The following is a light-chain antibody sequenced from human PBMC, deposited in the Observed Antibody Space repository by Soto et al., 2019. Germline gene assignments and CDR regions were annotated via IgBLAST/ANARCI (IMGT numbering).Light chain of an antibody. CDR2: EVS. Sequence: QSVLTQPASVSGSPGQSITISCTGTSSDFGGYNYVCWYQHHPGKAPKLIISEVSNRPSGVSDRFSGSKSGNTASLTISGLQPEDEADYYCTSFTSSTTYVFGTGTKVTVL. CDR1: SSDFGGYNY. CDR3: TSFTSSTTYV. V-gene: IGLV2-14*01. J-gene: IGLJ1*01.